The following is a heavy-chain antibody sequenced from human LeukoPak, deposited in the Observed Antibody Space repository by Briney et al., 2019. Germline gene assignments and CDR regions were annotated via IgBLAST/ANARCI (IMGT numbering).Heavy chain of an antibody. V-gene: IGHV4-4*07. Sequence: PSETLSLTCTVSGGSISSYYWSWIRQPAGKGLEWIGRIYTSGSTNYNPSLKSRVTISVDTSKNQFSLKLSSVTAADTAVYYCARGAYCSGGSCYGTANKQRGSFGNNWFDPWGQGTLVTVSS. D-gene: IGHD2-15*01. CDR2: IYTSGST. CDR3: ARGAYCSGGSCYGTANKQRGSFGNNWFDP. J-gene: IGHJ5*02. CDR1: GGSISSYY.